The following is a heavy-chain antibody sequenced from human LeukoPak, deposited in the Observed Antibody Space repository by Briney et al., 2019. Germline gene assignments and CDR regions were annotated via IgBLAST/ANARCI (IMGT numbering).Heavy chain of an antibody. CDR2: ISSGESDK. D-gene: IGHD3-22*01. CDR1: GFTFNNYA. Sequence: PGGSLRLSCAASGFTFNNYAMHWVRQAPGKGLEWVALISSGESDKFYADSVKGRFTISRDNSKNTLYLQMNSLRGEDTAVYYCARPDSDTSAYRPFDIWGQGTMVTVSS. V-gene: IGHV3-30-3*01. J-gene: IGHJ3*02. CDR3: ARPDSDTSAYRPFDI.